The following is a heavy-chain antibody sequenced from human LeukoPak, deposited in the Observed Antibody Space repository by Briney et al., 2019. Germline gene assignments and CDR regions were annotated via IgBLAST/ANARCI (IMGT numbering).Heavy chain of an antibody. V-gene: IGHV1-24*01. Sequence: ASVKVSCKVSGYTLTELSMHWVRQAPGKGLEWMGGFDPEDGETIYAQKFQGRVTMTEDTSTDTAYMELSSLRSEDTAVYYCVRVYYGGNNPYYHYGMDVWGQGTTVTVSS. CDR3: VRVYYGGNNPYYHYGMDV. CDR2: FDPEDGET. CDR1: GYTLTELS. D-gene: IGHD4-23*01. J-gene: IGHJ6*02.